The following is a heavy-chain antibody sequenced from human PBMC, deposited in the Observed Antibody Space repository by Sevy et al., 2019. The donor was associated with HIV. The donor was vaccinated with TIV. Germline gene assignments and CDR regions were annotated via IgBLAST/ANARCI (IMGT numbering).Heavy chain of an antibody. CDR3: ARDQYYDYVWGTFGDAFDI. D-gene: IGHD3-16*01. CDR2: ISYDGSNK. CDR1: GFTFSSYA. V-gene: IGHV3-30-3*01. J-gene: IGHJ3*02. Sequence: GGSLRLSCAASGFTFSSYAMHWVRQAPGKGLEWVAVISYDGSNKYYAESVKGRFTISRDNSKNTLYLQMNSLRAEDTAVYYCARDQYYDYVWGTFGDAFDIWGQGTMVTVSS.